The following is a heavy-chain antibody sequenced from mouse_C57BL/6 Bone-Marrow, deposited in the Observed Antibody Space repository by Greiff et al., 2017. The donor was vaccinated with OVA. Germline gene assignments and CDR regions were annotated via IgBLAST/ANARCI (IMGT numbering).Heavy chain of an antibody. CDR3: ARKITTVGRDYFDY. V-gene: IGHV1-54*01. J-gene: IGHJ2*01. Sequence: VQLVESGAELVRPGTSVKVSCKASGYAFTNYLIEWVKQRPGQGLEWIGVINPGSGGTNYNEKFKGKATLTADKSSSTAYMQLSSLTSEDAAVYFGARKITTVGRDYFDYWGQGTTVTVSS. D-gene: IGHD1-1*01. CDR2: INPGSGGT. CDR1: GYAFTNYL.